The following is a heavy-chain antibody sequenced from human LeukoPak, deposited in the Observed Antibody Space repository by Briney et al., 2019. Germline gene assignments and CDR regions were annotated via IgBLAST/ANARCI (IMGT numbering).Heavy chain of an antibody. CDR2: IYYSGST. CDR1: GGSISSYY. Sequence: PSETLSLTCTVSGGSISSYYWSWIRQPPGKGLEWIGYIYYSGSTNYNPSLKGRVTISVDTSKNQFSLKLSSVTAADTAVYYCAREESSSSSWYYGMDVWGQGTTVTVSS. D-gene: IGHD6-13*01. CDR3: AREESSSSSWYYGMDV. V-gene: IGHV4-59*01. J-gene: IGHJ6*02.